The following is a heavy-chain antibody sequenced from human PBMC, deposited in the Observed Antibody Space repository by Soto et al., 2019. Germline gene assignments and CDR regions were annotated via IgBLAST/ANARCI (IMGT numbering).Heavy chain of an antibody. J-gene: IGHJ5*02. CDR2: ISAYNGNT. D-gene: IGHD6-13*01. CDR3: ARDLRIAAAGGWFDP. CDR1: GYTFTSYG. Sequence: ASVKVSCKASGYTFTSYGISCVRQAPGQGLEWMGWISAYNGNTNYAQKLQGRVTMTTDTSTSTAYMELRSLRSDDTAVYYCARDLRIAAAGGWFDPWGQGTLVTVSS. V-gene: IGHV1-18*01.